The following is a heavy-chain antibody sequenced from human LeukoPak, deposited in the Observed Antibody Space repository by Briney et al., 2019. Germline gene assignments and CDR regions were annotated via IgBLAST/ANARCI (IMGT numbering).Heavy chain of an antibody. V-gene: IGHV4-59*01. J-gene: IGHJ4*02. CDR2: IYYSGST. Sequence: SETLSLTCTASGGSISSYYWSWIRQPPGKGLEWIGYIYYSGSTNYNPSLKSRVTISVDTSKNQFSLKLSSVTAADTAVYYCARHGSSWYYFDYWGQGTLVTVSS. CDR3: ARHGSSWYYFDY. CDR1: GGSISSYY. D-gene: IGHD6-13*01.